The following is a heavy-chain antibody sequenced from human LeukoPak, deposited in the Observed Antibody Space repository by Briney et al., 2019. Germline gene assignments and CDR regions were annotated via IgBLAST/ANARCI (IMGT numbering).Heavy chain of an antibody. J-gene: IGHJ4*02. CDR1: GFTFSSYG. D-gene: IGHD6-13*01. CDR2: IRFDGNNK. Sequence: PGGSLRLSCAASGFTFSSYGMHWVRQAPGKGLEWVAFIRFDGNNKYYADSVKGRFTISRDNSKNTLYLQMTSLRAEDTAVYYCASGDSSSWYGPQNFDYWGQGTLVTVSS. V-gene: IGHV3-30*02. CDR3: ASGDSSSWYGPQNFDY.